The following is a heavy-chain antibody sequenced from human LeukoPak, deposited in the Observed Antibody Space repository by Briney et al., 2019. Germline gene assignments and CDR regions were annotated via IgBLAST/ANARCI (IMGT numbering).Heavy chain of an antibody. CDR1: GFAVSSNY. CDR2: IYSGGST. Sequence: GGSLRLSCAASGFAVSSNYMSWVRQAPGKGLEWVSVIYSGGSTYYADSVKGRFTISRDNSKNTLYLQMNSLRAEDTAVYYCARDWPDGGLGYWGQGTLVTVSS. J-gene: IGHJ4*02. D-gene: IGHD3-16*01. CDR3: ARDWPDGGLGY. V-gene: IGHV3-53*01.